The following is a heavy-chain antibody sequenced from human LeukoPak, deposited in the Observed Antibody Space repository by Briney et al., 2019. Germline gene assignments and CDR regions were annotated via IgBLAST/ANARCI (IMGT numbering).Heavy chain of an antibody. CDR1: GGSISSYY. D-gene: IGHD3-16*01. Sequence: SETLSLTCTVSGGSISSYYWSWIRQPPGKGLEWIGEINHSGSTNYNPSLKSRVTISVDTSKNQFSLKLSSVTAADTAVYYCARARFALGIDYWGQGTLVTVSS. CDR3: ARARFALGIDY. J-gene: IGHJ4*02. CDR2: INHSGST. V-gene: IGHV4-34*01.